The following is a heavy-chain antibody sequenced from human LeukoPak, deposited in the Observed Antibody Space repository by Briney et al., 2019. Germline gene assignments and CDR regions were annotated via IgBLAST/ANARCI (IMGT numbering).Heavy chain of an antibody. V-gene: IGHV4-61*02. J-gene: IGHJ3*02. Sequence: SQTLSLTCTVSGGSISSGSYCWSWIRQPAGKGLEWIGRIYTSGSTNYNPSLKSRVTMSVDTSKNQFSLKLSSVTAADTAVYYCARDYYDSSGLSIGAFDIWGQGTMVTVSS. D-gene: IGHD3-22*01. CDR1: GGSISSGSYC. CDR2: IYTSGST. CDR3: ARDYYDSSGLSIGAFDI.